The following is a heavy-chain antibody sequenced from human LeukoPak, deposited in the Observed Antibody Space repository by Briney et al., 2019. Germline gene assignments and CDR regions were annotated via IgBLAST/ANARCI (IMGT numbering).Heavy chain of an antibody. CDR3: ATVRDSSGYYYAAFDS. CDR1: GGSISSGGYY. CDR2: IYYSGST. V-gene: IGHV4-31*09. Sequence: SETLSLTCTVSGGSISSGGYYWSWIRQHPGKGLEWIGYIYYSGSTYYNPSLKSRVTISVDKSKNQFSLKLSSVTAADTAVYYCATVRDSSGYYYAAFDSWGQGTLVTVSS. D-gene: IGHD3-22*01. J-gene: IGHJ4*02.